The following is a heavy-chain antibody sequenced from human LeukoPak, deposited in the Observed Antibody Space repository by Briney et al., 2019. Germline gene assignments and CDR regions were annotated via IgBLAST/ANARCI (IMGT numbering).Heavy chain of an antibody. V-gene: IGHV6-1*01. D-gene: IGHD1-26*01. CDR1: GDSVSSNSAA. CDR3: ARDLGILVGARTYWYFDL. CDR2: TYYRSKWYN. Sequence: SQTLSLTCAISGDSVSSNSAAWNWIRQSPSRGLEWLGRTYYRSKWYNDYAVSVKSRITINPDTSKNQFSLQLNSVTPEDTAVYYCARDLGILVGARTYWYFDLWGQGTLVTVSS. J-gene: IGHJ2*01.